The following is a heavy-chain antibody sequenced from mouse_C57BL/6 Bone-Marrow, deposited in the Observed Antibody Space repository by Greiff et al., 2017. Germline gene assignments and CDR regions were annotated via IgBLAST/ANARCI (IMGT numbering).Heavy chain of an antibody. J-gene: IGHJ3*01. CDR1: GYTFTSYW. CDR3: ARTFYDYDPAWFAY. Sequence: VQLQQSGAELVRPGSSVKLSCKASGYTFTSYWMHWVKQRPIQGLEWIGNIDPSDSETHYNQKFKDKATLTVDKSSSTAYMQLSSLTSEDSAVYYCARTFYDYDPAWFAYWGQGTLVTVSA. V-gene: IGHV1-52*01. CDR2: IDPSDSET. D-gene: IGHD2-4*01.